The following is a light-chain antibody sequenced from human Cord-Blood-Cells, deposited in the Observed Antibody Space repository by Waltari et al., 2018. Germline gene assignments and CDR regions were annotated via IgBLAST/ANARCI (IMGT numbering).Light chain of an antibody. Sequence: QSALTQPASVSGSPGPSTPISCTGTSRDVAGYNYVPWYQQHPGKAPKLMFYDVSIRPSGVSNRFSGSKSGNTASLTISGLQAEDEADYYCSSYTSSSTVFGGGTKLTVL. CDR3: SSYTSSSTV. CDR2: DVS. V-gene: IGLV2-14*01. J-gene: IGLJ2*01. CDR1: SRDVAGYNY.